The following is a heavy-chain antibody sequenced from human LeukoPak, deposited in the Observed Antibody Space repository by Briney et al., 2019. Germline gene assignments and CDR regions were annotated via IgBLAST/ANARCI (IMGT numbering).Heavy chain of an antibody. J-gene: IGHJ4*02. CDR1: GYTFTVYY. CDR2: INPNSGGT. CDR3: ARDLEFGYSYGPPDY. V-gene: IGHV1-2*02. D-gene: IGHD5-18*01. Sequence: ASVKVSCKASGYTFTVYYMHWVRQAPGQGLEWMGWINPNSGGTNYAQKFQGRVTMTRDTSISTAYMELSRLRSDDTAVYYCARDLEFGYSYGPPDYWGQGTLVTVSS.